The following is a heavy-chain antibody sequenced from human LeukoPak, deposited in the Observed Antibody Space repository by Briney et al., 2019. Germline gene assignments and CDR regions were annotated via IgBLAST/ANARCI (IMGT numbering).Heavy chain of an antibody. CDR3: ARRPTVRDGYKKRHYFDY. V-gene: IGHV4-34*01. CDR2: INHSGST. CDR1: GGSFSGYY. Sequence: SETLSLTCAVYGGSFSGYYWSWIRQPPGKGLEWIGEINHSGSTNYNPSLKSRVTISVDTSKNQFSLKLSSVTAADTAVYYCARRPTVRDGYKKRHYFDYWGREPWSPSPQ. D-gene: IGHD5-24*01. J-gene: IGHJ4*02.